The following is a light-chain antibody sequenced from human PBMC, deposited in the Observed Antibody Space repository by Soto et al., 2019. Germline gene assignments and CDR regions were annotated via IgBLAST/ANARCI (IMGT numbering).Light chain of an antibody. V-gene: IGLV2-14*01. J-gene: IGLJ7*01. Sequence: QSALTQPASVSGSPGQSITISCTGTSSDIGGYDFVSWYQQPPGKAPKLMIYDVNFRPSGVSNRFSGSKSGNTASLTISGLQAEDEADYYCSSYTTSSPHALFGGGTQLTVL. CDR1: SSDIGGYDF. CDR3: SSYTTSSPHAL. CDR2: DVN.